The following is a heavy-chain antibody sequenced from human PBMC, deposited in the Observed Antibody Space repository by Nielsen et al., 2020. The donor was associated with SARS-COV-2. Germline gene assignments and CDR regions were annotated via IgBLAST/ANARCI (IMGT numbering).Heavy chain of an antibody. D-gene: IGHD3-3*01. Sequence: GESLKISCTGSGFTFSSYGMTWLRQAPGKGLEWVANIKHDGSEKYYVDSVKGRFTISRDNAKSSLSLQMNGLTAEDTAVYYCARVAFWSGYDYWGQGALVTVSS. CDR3: ARVAFWSGYDY. V-gene: IGHV3-7*01. CDR2: IKHDGSEK. J-gene: IGHJ4*02. CDR1: GFTFSSYG.